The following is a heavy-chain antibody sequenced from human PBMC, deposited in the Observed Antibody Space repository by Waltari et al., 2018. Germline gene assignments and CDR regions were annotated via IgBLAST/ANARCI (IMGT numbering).Heavy chain of an antibody. CDR1: GYTFTNYG. CDR2: VSPNTGDT. CDR3: ARIMTSNTDY. Sequence: QVQLVQSGAEVKKPGASVKVSCRASGYTFTNYGITWVRQAPGQGLEWMGWVSPNTGDTQFAQKFQDRVTMTTDTPASTAYMELGSLRSDDTAVYYCARIMTSNTDYWGQGTLVTVSS. J-gene: IGHJ4*02. V-gene: IGHV1-18*01. D-gene: IGHD2-8*01.